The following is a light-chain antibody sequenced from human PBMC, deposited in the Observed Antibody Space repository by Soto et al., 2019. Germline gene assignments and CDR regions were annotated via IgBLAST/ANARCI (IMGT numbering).Light chain of an antibody. CDR2: AAS. V-gene: IGKV1-39*01. CDR1: QSISSY. Sequence: DIQMTQSLSSLSASVGDRVTITCRASQSISSYLNWYQQKPGKATKLLIYAASSLQSGVPSSFSGSVFGKDFTFTISSLQLEDFATYYCQQSYRTPWTFGQGTKVDIK. J-gene: IGKJ1*01. CDR3: QQSYRTPWT.